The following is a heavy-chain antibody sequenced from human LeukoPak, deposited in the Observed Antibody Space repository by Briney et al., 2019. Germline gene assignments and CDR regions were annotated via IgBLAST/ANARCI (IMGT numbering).Heavy chain of an antibody. D-gene: IGHD5-24*01. CDR1: GGSFSHYY. CDR3: ARGEDLYKQGY. J-gene: IGHJ4*02. Sequence: SETLSLTCGVHGGSFSHYYRSLMRQSPEKGLEWIGEIHPSGDTNYNPSFKSRVTISVDTSKNQFSLKLTSVTAADTAVYFCARGEDLYKQGYWAQGTLVTVSS. V-gene: IGHV4-34*01. CDR2: IHPSGDT.